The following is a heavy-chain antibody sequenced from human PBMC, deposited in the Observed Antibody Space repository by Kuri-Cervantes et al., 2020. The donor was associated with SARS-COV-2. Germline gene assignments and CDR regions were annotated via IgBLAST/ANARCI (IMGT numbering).Heavy chain of an antibody. J-gene: IGHJ6*03. D-gene: IGHD3-3*01. CDR3: ARDLLLPHTIFGVVHTEVYYYYYMDV. Sequence: SETLSLTCTVSGGSISSYYWSWIRQPPGKGLEWIGYIYYSGSTNYNPSLKSRVTMSVDTSKNQFSLKLSSVTAAGTAVYYCARDLLLPHTIFGVVHTEVYYYYYMDVWGKGTTVTVSS. V-gene: IGHV4-59*12. CDR1: GGSISSYY. CDR2: IYYSGST.